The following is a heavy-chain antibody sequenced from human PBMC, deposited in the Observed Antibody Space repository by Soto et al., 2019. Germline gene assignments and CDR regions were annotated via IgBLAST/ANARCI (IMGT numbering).Heavy chain of an antibody. CDR2: IYYSGST. J-gene: IGHJ4*02. CDR3: ARERARKGGGMGLGYSYGGEFDY. Sequence: PSETLSLTCTVSGGSISSGDYYWSWIRQPPGKGLEWIGYIYYSGSTYYNPSLKSRVTISVDTSKNQFSLKLSSVTAADTAVYYCARERARKGGGMGLGYSYGGEFDYWGQGTPVIVSS. V-gene: IGHV4-30-4*01. CDR1: GGSISSGDYY. D-gene: IGHD5-18*01.